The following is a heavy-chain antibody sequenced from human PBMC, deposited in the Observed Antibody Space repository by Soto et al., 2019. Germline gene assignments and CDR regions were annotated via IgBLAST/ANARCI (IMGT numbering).Heavy chain of an antibody. CDR2: IKSQTDGGRI. CDR3: TPSVTGTPRAIDY. V-gene: IGHV3-15*01. CDR1: GLIFAKVW. Sequence: EVQVVESGGGLVKPGGSLRLSCEVSGLIFAKVWMSWIRQAPGKGLEWVGRIKSQTDGGRIDYAAPVKGRFTISRDDSKNTLYLQMSSLKTEDTAVYYCTPSVTGTPRAIDYWGQGNLVTVSS. D-gene: IGHD1-7*01. J-gene: IGHJ4*02.